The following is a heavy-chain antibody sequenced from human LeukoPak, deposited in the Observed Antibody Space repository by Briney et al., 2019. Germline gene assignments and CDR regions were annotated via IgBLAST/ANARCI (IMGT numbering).Heavy chain of an antibody. CDR3: ARGHVVGATNFDY. D-gene: IGHD1-26*01. Sequence: GGSLRLSCAASGFTFGTYWMSWVRQAPGEGLEWVANINQDASEKYYVDSVRGRFTISRDNAKNSLYLQMNSLRADDTAIYYCARGHVVGATNFDYWGQGTLVTVSS. V-gene: IGHV3-7*01. J-gene: IGHJ4*02. CDR2: INQDASEK. CDR1: GFTFGTYW.